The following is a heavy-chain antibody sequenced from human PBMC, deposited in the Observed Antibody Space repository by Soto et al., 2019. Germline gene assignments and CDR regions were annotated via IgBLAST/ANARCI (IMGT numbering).Heavy chain of an antibody. CDR1: GYTFTGYY. Sequence: ASVKVSCKAPGYTFTGYYMHWVRQAPGQGLEWMGWINPNSGGPNYAQKFQGWATMTRDTSISTAYMELSRLRSGDSAVYYCARAYGDYFDFWGQGTLVTVSS. D-gene: IGHD4-17*01. CDR2: INPNSGGP. V-gene: IGHV1-2*04. J-gene: IGHJ4*02. CDR3: ARAYGDYFDF.